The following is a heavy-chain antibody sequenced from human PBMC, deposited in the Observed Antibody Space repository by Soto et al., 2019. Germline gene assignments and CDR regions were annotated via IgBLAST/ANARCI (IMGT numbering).Heavy chain of an antibody. Sequence: ESGPTLVNPTQTLTLTCTFSGFSLRTRGVGVGWVRQSPGQALEWLALIYWNDDKRYNPSLKTRLTITMSISTSKNQFSLQLTSVTAADAAVYFCAREIKFVPSTRWSHFDFWGQGALVTVSS. CDR2: IYWNDDK. V-gene: IGHV2-5*01. CDR3: AREIKFVPSTRWSHFDF. D-gene: IGHD2-15*01. CDR1: GFSLRTRGVG. J-gene: IGHJ4*02.